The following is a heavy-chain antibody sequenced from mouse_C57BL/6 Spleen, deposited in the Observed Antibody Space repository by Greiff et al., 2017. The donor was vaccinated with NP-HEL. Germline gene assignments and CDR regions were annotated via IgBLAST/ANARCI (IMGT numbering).Heavy chain of an antibody. V-gene: IGHV1-82*01. CDR2: LYPGDGDT. CDR3: ARSYSNYDYAMDY. D-gene: IGHD2-5*01. J-gene: IGHJ4*01. Sequence: VQLQQSGPELVKPGASVKISCKASGYAFSSSWMNWVKQRPGKGLEWIGRLYPGDGDTHYHGKFKGKATLTADKSSSTAYMQLSSLTSEDSAVYFCARSYSNYDYAMDYWGQGTAVTVSS. CDR1: GYAFSSSW.